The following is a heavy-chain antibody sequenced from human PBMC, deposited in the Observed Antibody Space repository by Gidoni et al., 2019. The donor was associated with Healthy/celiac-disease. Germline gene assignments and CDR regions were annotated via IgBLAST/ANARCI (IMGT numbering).Heavy chain of an antibody. V-gene: IGHV3-7*05. Sequence: EVQLVESGGGLVQPGGSLRLSCAASGFTFSSYWMSWVRQAPGKGLEWVANIKQDGSEKYYVDSVKGRFTISRDNAKNSLYLQMNSLRAEDTAVYYCAREFGEWKDYYYYMDVWGKGTTVTVSS. CDR3: AREFGEWKDYYYYMDV. D-gene: IGHD3-10*01. J-gene: IGHJ6*03. CDR2: IKQDGSEK. CDR1: GFTFSSYW.